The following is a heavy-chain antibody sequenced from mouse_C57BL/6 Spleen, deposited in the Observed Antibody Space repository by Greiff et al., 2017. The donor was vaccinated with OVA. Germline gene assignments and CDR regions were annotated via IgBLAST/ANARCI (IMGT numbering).Heavy chain of an antibody. V-gene: IGHV1-80*01. D-gene: IGHD1-1*01. Sequence: QVQLQQSGAELVKPGASVKISCKASGYAFSSYWMNWVKQRPGKGLEWIGQIYPGDGDTNYNGKFKGKATLTADKSSSTAYMQLSSLTSEDSAVYFCARLYYYGSSYYAMDYWGQGTSVTVSS. CDR1: GYAFSSYW. CDR2: IYPGDGDT. CDR3: ARLYYYGSSYYAMDY. J-gene: IGHJ4*01.